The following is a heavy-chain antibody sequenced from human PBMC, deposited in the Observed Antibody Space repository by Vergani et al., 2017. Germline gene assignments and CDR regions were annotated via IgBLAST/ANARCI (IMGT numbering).Heavy chain of an antibody. Sequence: EVQLVQSGAEVKKPGESLKISCQISGYSFTNNWIGWVRQMPGKGLEWMGIIHPADSDTRYSPSFQGQVTISVDKSISTAYLQRSSLRASDSAIYYCARLYGRDSSGSKYFDYWGQGTLVTVSS. V-gene: IGHV5-51*01. CDR1: GYSFTNNW. CDR3: ARLYGRDSSGSKYFDY. CDR2: IHPADSDT. J-gene: IGHJ4*02. D-gene: IGHD3-22*01.